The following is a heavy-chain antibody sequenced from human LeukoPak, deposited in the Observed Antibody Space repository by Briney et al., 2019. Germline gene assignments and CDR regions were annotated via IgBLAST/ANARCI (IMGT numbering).Heavy chain of an antibody. CDR3: SKRHAYSSPHFDY. J-gene: IGHJ4*02. D-gene: IGHD5-18*01. CDR2: IQYDGSKK. CDR1: GFTFSAFA. V-gene: IGHV3-30*02. Sequence: GGSLRLSCAASGFTFSAFAMHWVRQAPGKGLEWVALIQYDGSKKYYADSVKGRFSVSRDNSKNTVFLQMNSLRTEDAAVYYCSKRHAYSSPHFDYWGQGTLVTVSS.